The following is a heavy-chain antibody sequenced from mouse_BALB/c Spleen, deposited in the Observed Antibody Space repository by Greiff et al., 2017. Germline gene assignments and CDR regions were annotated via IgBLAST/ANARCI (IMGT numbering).Heavy chain of an antibody. CDR2: ISSGGSYT. CDR3: ARHVLDYGPYYYAMDY. Sequence: EVQLVESGGDLVKPGGSLKLSCAASGFTFRSYGLSWVRQTPAKRLEWVATISSGGSYTYYPDSVKGRFTISRDNAKNTLYLQMSSLKSEDTAMYYCARHVLDYGPYYYAMDYWGQGTAVTVST. J-gene: IGHJ4*01. V-gene: IGHV5-6*01. CDR1: GFTFRSYG. D-gene: IGHD1-2*01.